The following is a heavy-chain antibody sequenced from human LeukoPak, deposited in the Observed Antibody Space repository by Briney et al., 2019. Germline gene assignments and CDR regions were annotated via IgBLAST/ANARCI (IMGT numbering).Heavy chain of an antibody. CDR2: FDPEDGET. Sequence: GASVKVSCKVSGYTLTELSMHWVRQAPGEGLEWMGGFDPEDGETIYAQKFQGRVTMTEDTSTDTAYMELSSLRSEDTAVYYCATFRPYDFWSGYYTYWGQGTLVTVSS. V-gene: IGHV1-24*01. J-gene: IGHJ4*02. CDR3: ATFRPYDFWSGYYTY. CDR1: GYTLTELS. D-gene: IGHD3-3*01.